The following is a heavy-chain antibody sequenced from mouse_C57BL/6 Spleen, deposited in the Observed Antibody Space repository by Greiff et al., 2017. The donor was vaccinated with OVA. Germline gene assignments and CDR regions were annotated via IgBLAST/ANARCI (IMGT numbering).Heavy chain of an antibody. D-gene: IGHD2-2*01. V-gene: IGHV1-80*01. CDR3: ASPYGYDGGDFDY. Sequence: QVQLKQSGAELVKPGASVKISCKASGYAFSSYWMNWVKQRPGKGLEWIGQIYPGDGDTNYNGKFKGKATLTADKSSSTAYMQLSSLTSEDSAVYFCASPYGYDGGDFDYWGQGTTLTVSS. J-gene: IGHJ2*01. CDR1: GYAFSSYW. CDR2: IYPGDGDT.